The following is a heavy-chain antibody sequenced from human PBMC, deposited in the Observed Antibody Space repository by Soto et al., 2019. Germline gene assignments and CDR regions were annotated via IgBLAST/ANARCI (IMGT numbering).Heavy chain of an antibody. D-gene: IGHD6-19*01. Sequence: EVQLLESGGRLVQPGGSQRLSCTDSGVTFSSYALSWVRQAPGKGLEWVSSISGSGGSTYYAASVKGRVTISRDNSKNTLYLQMSSLRAEDTAVYSCAKESLKTPVTGPVDCWGQGTVVTVSS. V-gene: IGHV3-23*01. CDR1: GVTFSSYA. J-gene: IGHJ4*02. CDR3: AKESLKTPVTGPVDC. CDR2: ISGSGGST.